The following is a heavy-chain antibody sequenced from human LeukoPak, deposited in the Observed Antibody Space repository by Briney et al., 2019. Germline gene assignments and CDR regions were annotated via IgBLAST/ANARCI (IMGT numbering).Heavy chain of an antibody. CDR1: GVSVSSYY. CDR3: ARGSGSFDWNFDD. Sequence: SETLSLTCTVSGVSVSSYYWSWIRQPAGKGLEWIGRIYTSGSTIYNPSLKSRVTMSLDASKNQFSLKLTSVTAADTAAYYCARGSGSFDWNFDDWGQGTLVTVSS. CDR2: IYTSGST. D-gene: IGHD1-26*01. V-gene: IGHV4-4*07. J-gene: IGHJ4*02.